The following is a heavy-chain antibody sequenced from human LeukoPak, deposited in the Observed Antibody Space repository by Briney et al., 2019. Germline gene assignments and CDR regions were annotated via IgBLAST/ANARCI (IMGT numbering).Heavy chain of an antibody. CDR3: ARDSYSPRVYPNYFDY. V-gene: IGHV3-74*01. CDR2: INSDGSST. CDR1: GFTFSSYW. Sequence: GGSLRLSCAASGFTFSSYWMHWVRQAPGEGLVWVSRINSDGSSTSYADSVKGRFTISRDNAKNTLYLQMNSLRAEDTAVYYCARDSYSPRVYPNYFDYWGQGTLVTVSS. D-gene: IGHD2-15*01. J-gene: IGHJ4*02.